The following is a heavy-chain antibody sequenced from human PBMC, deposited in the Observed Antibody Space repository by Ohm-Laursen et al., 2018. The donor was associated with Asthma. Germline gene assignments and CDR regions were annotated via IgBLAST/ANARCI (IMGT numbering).Heavy chain of an antibody. D-gene: IGHD3-22*01. J-gene: IGHJ4*02. V-gene: IGHV3-23*01. CDR2: ISGSGGST. CDR1: GFTFSSYA. Sequence: SLRLSCSASGFTFSSYAMSWVRQAPGKGLEWVSAISGSGGSTYYADSVKGRFTTSRDNSKNTLYLQMNSLRAEDTAVYYCAKDRGPPRSYYYDSSGSRPVDYWGQGTLVTVSS. CDR3: AKDRGPPRSYYYDSSGSRPVDY.